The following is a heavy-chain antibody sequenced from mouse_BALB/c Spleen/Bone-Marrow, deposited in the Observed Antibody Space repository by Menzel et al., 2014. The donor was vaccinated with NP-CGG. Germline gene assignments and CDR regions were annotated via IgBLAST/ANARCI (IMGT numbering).Heavy chain of an antibody. V-gene: IGHV1-20*02. Sequence: VQLKDSGPELVKPGASVKISCKASGYSFTGYFMNWVMQSHGKSLEWIGRINPYNGDTFYNQKFKGKATLTVDKSSSTAHMELRSLASEDSAVYYCASSIITTAYYFDYWGQGPPPTGSS. CDR1: GYSFTGYF. CDR2: INPYNGDT. J-gene: IGHJ2*01. D-gene: IGHD1-2*01. CDR3: ASSIITTAYYFDY.